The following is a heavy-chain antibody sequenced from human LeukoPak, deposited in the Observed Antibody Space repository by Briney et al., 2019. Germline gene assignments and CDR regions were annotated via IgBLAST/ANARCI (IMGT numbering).Heavy chain of an antibody. D-gene: IGHD2-21*02. CDR2: TSYSGNT. CDR1: GGSISSHY. V-gene: IGHV4-59*11. CDR3: ARAGGRVTVPLDLDY. Sequence: SETLSLTCTVSGGSISSHYWSWIRQPPGKGLEWIGFTSYSGNTNYNPSLKSRVPISIDTSKNQLSLKLTSVIAADTAVYYCARAGGRVTVPLDLDYWGQGILVTVSS. J-gene: IGHJ4*02.